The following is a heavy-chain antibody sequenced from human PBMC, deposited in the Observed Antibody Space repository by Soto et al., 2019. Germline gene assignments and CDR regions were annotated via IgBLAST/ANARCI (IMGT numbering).Heavy chain of an antibody. Sequence: EVQLLESGGGLVQPGGSLTLSCAASGFTFSTYAMTWVRQAPGKGLEWVSTISDSDGSTYYADSVKGRFTISRDNSKKTVYPQKNSLRAEDTAVYYCAKEVEGGWYYVDYWGQGTLVTVSS. V-gene: IGHV3-23*01. CDR3: AKEVEGGWYYVDY. D-gene: IGHD2-15*01. CDR1: GFTFSTYA. J-gene: IGHJ4*02. CDR2: ISDSDGST.